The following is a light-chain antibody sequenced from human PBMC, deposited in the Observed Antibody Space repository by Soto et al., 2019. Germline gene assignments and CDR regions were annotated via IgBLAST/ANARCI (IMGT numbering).Light chain of an antibody. CDR3: QQYDNSPQT. CDR1: HSVSSSN. Sequence: EIVLTQSPGTLSLSPGDRATLYCRASHSVSSSNLAWYQQKPGQAPRLLIYGASTRATGIPDRFSGSGSGTDFTLTIARLEPGDFAVYYCQQYDNSPQTFGQGTKVDIK. CDR2: GAS. V-gene: IGKV3-20*01. J-gene: IGKJ1*01.